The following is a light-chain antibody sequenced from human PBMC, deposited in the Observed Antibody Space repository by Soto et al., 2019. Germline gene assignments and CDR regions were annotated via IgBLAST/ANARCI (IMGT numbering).Light chain of an antibody. CDR1: QDVSND. J-gene: IGKJ1*01. Sequence: DIQMTQSPPSLSASVGDRVTITCRASQDVSNDLGWFQQKPGKAPKRLIFGASNLESGVPSRFSSNDSGTEIILTITALQPEDFATYYCLQHPYIWSFGQGTKV. CDR3: LQHPYIWS. CDR2: GAS. V-gene: IGKV1-17*01.